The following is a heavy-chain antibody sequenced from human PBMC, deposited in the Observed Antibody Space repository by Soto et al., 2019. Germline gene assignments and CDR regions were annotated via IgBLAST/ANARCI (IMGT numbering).Heavy chain of an antibody. CDR3: GRRGGGSYCDY. CDR1: GFTFSSYA. D-gene: IGHD1-26*01. Sequence: EVQLLESGGGLVQPGGSLRLSCAASGFTFSSYAMRWVRQAPVKGLEWVSAISGSGGSTYYADSVKGRFTISRDNSKITVYLQMNSLSAGDTAVYYCGRRGGGSYCDYWGQGTLVTVSS. V-gene: IGHV3-23*01. CDR2: ISGSGGST. J-gene: IGHJ4*02.